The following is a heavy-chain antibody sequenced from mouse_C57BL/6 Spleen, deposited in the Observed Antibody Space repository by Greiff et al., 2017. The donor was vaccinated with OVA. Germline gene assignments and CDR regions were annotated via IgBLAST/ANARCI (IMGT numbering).Heavy chain of an antibody. V-gene: IGHV1-59*01. Sequence: QVQLQQPGAELVRPGTSVKLSCKASGYTFTSYWMHWVKQRPGQGLEWIGVIDPSDSYTNYNQKFKGKATLTVDTSSSTAYMQLRSLTSEDSAVCYSARECPTKVVAKDWYFDVWGTGTTVTVSS. CDR3: ARECPTKVVAKDWYFDV. D-gene: IGHD1-1*01. CDR2: IDPSDSYT. J-gene: IGHJ1*03. CDR1: GYTFTSYW.